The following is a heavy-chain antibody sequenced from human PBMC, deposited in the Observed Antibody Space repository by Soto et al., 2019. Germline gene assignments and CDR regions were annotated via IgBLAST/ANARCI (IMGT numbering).Heavy chain of an antibody. V-gene: IGHV3-53*01. CDR3: ARDRVNSGYDYNYYYGMDV. Sequence: GGSLRLSCATSGFTFSSNDMSWVRQAPGKGLEWVSVIYSGGSTYYADSVKGRFTISRDNSKNTLYLQMNSLRAEDTAVYYCARDRVNSGYDYNYYYGMDVWGQGTTVTVSS. CDR1: GFTFSSND. D-gene: IGHD5-12*01. J-gene: IGHJ6*02. CDR2: IYSGGST.